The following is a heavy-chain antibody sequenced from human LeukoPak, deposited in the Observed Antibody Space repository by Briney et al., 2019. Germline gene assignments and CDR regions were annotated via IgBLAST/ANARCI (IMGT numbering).Heavy chain of an antibody. Sequence: GGSLRLSCAASRFTFSGYWMHWVRQAPGKGLIWVAGINGAGSETTYADSVEGRFTFSRDNAKNTLYLQMNSLRAEDTGAYFCARDGDSISSFYYYYYMDVWGKGTTVTVSS. D-gene: IGHD6-6*01. CDR2: INGAGSET. CDR3: ARDGDSISSFYYYYYMDV. J-gene: IGHJ6*03. V-gene: IGHV3-74*01. CDR1: RFTFSGYW.